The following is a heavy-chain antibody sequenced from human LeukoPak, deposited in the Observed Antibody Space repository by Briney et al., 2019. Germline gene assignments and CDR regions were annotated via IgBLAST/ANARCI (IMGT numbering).Heavy chain of an antibody. J-gene: IGHJ4*02. CDR1: GGSFSGYY. Sequence: SETLSLTCAVYGGSFSGYYWSWIRQPPGEGLEWIGEINHSGSTNYNPSLKSRVTISVDTSKNQFSLKLSSVTAADTAVYYCARVRSIPQWGQGTLVTVSS. V-gene: IGHV4-34*01. CDR3: ARVRSIPQ. CDR2: INHSGST.